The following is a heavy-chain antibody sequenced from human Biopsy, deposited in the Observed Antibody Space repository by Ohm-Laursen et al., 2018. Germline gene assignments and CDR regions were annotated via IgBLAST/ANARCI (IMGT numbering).Heavy chain of an antibody. D-gene: IGHD3-22*01. V-gene: IGHV3-23*01. Sequence: SLRLSCSASGFTLSSYSMNWVRQAPGKGLEWVSAITSSGDTTYYSDSVKGRFTISRDSSKNTLHLQMNSLRAEDTAVYYCAKDQGYYYDRSVYYYFDYWGQGTLVTVSS. J-gene: IGHJ4*02. CDR3: AKDQGYYYDRSVYYYFDY. CDR1: GFTLSSYS. CDR2: ITSSGDTT.